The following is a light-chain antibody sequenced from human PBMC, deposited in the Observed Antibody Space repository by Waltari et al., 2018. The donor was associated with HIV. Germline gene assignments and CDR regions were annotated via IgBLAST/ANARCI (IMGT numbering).Light chain of an antibody. CDR2: WAS. Sequence: DCVMTQSPDSLAVARGERATINCKYHKDLLFSTNNKNYLAWYQQKPVQPPKLLIYWASTRESGVPDRFSGSGSGTDFTLTISSLQAEDVAVYYCPQYYSTPQTFGQGTKLEIK. CDR1: KDLLFSTNNKNY. V-gene: IGKV4-1*01. J-gene: IGKJ2*01. CDR3: PQYYSTPQT.